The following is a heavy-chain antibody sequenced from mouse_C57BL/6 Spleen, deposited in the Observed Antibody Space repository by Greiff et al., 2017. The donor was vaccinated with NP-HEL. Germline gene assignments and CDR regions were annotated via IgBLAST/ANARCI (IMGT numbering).Heavy chain of an antibody. CDR2: IHPSDSDT. J-gene: IGHJ2*01. V-gene: IGHV1-74*01. CDR3: AIGDYYGSSYGYFDY. CDR1: GYTFTSYW. D-gene: IGHD1-1*01. Sequence: VQLKQPGAELVKPGASVKVSCKASGYTFTSYWMHWVKQRPGQGLEWIGRIHPSDSDTNYNQKFKGKATLTVDKSSSTAYMQLSSLTSEDSAVYYCAIGDYYGSSYGYFDYWGQGTTLTVSS.